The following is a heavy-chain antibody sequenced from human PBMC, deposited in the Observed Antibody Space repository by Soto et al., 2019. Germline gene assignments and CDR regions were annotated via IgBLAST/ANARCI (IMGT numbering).Heavy chain of an antibody. CDR2: MYSSGST. CDR3: AREMVAATGRFDP. Sequence: PSETLSLTCTVSVGSISSYYWSWIRQPAGKGLEWIGRMYSSGSTNYNPSLKSRVTMSVDTSKNQFSLKLNSVTAADTAVCYCAREMVAATGRFDPWGQGTLVTVSS. J-gene: IGHJ5*02. CDR1: VGSISSYY. D-gene: IGHD2-15*01. V-gene: IGHV4-4*07.